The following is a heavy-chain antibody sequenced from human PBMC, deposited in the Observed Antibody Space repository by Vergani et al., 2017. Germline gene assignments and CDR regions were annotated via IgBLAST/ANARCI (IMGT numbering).Heavy chain of an antibody. CDR1: GDSISTSSYA. Sequence: QMQLQESGPGLVKPSETLSLSCTVSGDSISTSSYAWGWIRQPPGKTLEWIGTVFYGGRTSYNPSLKSRVTLSLDTSKKQISLPLTYVTAADTAGYYCARHISVVRPSSMTAFDYWGQGTLVTVSS. CDR3: ARHISVVRPSSMTAFDY. D-gene: IGHD2-21*01. J-gene: IGHJ4*02. CDR2: VFYGGRT. V-gene: IGHV4-39*01.